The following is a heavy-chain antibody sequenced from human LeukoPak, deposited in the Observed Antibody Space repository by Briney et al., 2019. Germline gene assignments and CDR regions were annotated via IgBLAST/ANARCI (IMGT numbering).Heavy chain of an antibody. Sequence: ASVKVSCKVSGYTLTELSMHWVRQAPGKGLEWMGGFDPEDGETIYAQKFQGRVTMTEDTSTDTAYMELSSLRSEDTAVYYCATVCGYSGYDSCEDYWGQGTVVTVSS. CDR2: FDPEDGET. J-gene: IGHJ4*02. CDR3: ATVCGYSGYDSCEDY. D-gene: IGHD5-12*01. V-gene: IGHV1-24*01. CDR1: GYTLTELS.